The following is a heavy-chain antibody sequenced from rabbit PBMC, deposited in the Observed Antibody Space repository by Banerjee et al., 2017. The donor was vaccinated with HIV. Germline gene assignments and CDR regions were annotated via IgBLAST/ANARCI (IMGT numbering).Heavy chain of an antibody. D-gene: IGHD1-1*01. CDR2: IYYDGST. CDR1: GFSFSNKYV. V-gene: IGHV1S40*01. J-gene: IGHJ4*01. Sequence: GFSFSNKYVMCWVRQAPGKGLEYIGYIYYDGSTYYASWAKGRFTISKTSSTTVTLQMTSLTAADTATYLCARDLPGVIGWNFNLWGPGTLVTVS. CDR3: ARDLPGVIGWNFNL.